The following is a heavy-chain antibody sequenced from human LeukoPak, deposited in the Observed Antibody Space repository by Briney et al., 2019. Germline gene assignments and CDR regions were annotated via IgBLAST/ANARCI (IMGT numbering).Heavy chain of an antibody. CDR2: INPNSGGT. CDR3: ARVGGYCGSTSCSDAFDI. CDR1: GYTFTGYY. J-gene: IGHJ3*02. V-gene: IGHV1-2*02. D-gene: IGHD2-2*03. Sequence: ASVKVSCKASGYTFTGYYMHWVRQAPGQGLEWMGWINPNSGGTNYAQKFQGRVTMTRDTSISTAYMELSRLRSDDTAVYYCARVGGYCGSTSCSDAFDIWGQGTMVTVSS.